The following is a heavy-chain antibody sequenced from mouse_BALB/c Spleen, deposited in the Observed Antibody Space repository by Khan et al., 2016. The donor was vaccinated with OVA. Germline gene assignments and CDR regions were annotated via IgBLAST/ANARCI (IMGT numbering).Heavy chain of an antibody. CDR2: IDPINGVT. Sequence: VQLKESGPELMKPGASVKISCKASGFSFTSYYMHWVKQSHGKSLEWIGDIDPINGVTNYNQKFKGKATLTVDKSSSTAYMHISSLTSEDSAVXYCSSFRLNSWFAYGGQGTLFTVSA. D-gene: IGHD1-3*01. J-gene: IGHJ3*01. CDR3: SSFRLNSWFAY. V-gene: IGHV1-31*01. CDR1: GFSFTSYY.